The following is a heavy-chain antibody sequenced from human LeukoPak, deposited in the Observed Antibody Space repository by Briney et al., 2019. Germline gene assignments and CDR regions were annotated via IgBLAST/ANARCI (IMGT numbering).Heavy chain of an antibody. CDR1: GFTFSSYA. CDR2: ISYDGSNK. J-gene: IGHJ5*02. CDR3: ARDGGTGVYSS. D-gene: IGHD3/OR15-3a*01. V-gene: IGHV3-30*04. Sequence: PGGSLRLSCAASGFTFSSYAMHWVRQAPGKGLEWVAVISYDGSNKYYADSVKGRFTISRDNSKNTLYLQMNSLRAEDTAVYYCARDGGTGVYSSWGQGTLVTVSS.